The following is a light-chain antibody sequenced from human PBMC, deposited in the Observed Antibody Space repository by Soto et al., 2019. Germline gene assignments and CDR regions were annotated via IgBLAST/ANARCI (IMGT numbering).Light chain of an antibody. Sequence: EIVMTQSPATLSVSPGERATLSCRASQSINSNLAWYQQKPGQSPRLLIFGASTRATGIPARFSGSGSGTEFTLTIIRLQSEDFAVYYCQQYDSWPPFTFGPGTKVDIK. CDR1: QSINSN. J-gene: IGKJ3*01. CDR2: GAS. CDR3: QQYDSWPPFT. V-gene: IGKV3-15*01.